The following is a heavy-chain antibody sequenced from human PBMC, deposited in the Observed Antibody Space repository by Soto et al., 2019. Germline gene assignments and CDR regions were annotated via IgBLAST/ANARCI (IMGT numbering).Heavy chain of an antibody. CDR1: GGSISSGGYS. J-gene: IGHJ4*02. CDR3: ARGGYSYGSGYFDY. Sequence: SETLSLTCAVSGGSISSGGYSWSWIRQPPGKGLEWIGYIYHSGSTYYNPSLKSRVTISVDRSKNQFSLKLSSVTAADTAVYYCARGGYSYGSGYFDYWGQGTLVTVSS. V-gene: IGHV4-30-2*01. CDR2: IYHSGST. D-gene: IGHD5-18*01.